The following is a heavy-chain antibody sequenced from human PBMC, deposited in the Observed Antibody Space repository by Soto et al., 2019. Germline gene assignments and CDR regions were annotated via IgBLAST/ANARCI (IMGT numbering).Heavy chain of an antibody. V-gene: IGHV1-69*13. CDR2: IIPIFGTA. CDR3: ARAPGGYCSSTSCYVDNWFDP. Sequence: GASVKVSCXASGGTFSSYAISWVRQAPGQGLEWMGGIIPIFGTANYAQKFQGRVTITADESTSTAYMELSSLRSEDTAVYYCARAPGGYCSSTSCYVDNWFDPWGQGTLVTVSS. CDR1: GGTFSSYA. J-gene: IGHJ5*02. D-gene: IGHD2-2*01.